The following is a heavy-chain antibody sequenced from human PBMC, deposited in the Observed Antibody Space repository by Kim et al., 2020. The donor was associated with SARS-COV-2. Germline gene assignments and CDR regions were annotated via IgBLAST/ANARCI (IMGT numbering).Heavy chain of an antibody. CDR1: GFTFSSYA. V-gene: IGHV3-30*04. CDR2: ISYDGSNK. J-gene: IGHJ4*02. D-gene: IGHD7-27*01. CDR3: ARDRTGDSGGFDY. Sequence: GGSLRLSCAASGFTFSSYAMHWVRQAPGKGLEWVAVISYDGSNKYYADSVKGRFTISRDNSKNTLYLQMNSLRAEDTAVYYCARDRTGDSGGFDYWGQGTLVTVSS.